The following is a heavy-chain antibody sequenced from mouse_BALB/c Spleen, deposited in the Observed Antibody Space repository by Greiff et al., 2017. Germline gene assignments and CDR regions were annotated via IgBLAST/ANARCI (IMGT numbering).Heavy chain of an antibody. J-gene: IGHJ2*01. D-gene: IGHD1-2*01. Sequence: EVNLVESGGGLVQPGGSRKLSCAASGFTFSSFGMHWVRQAPEKGLEWVAYISSGSSTIYYADTVKGRFTIPRDNTKNTLFLQMTSLRSEDTAMYCCERRHYYGYFDYWGEGTTLTVAS. CDR1: GFTFSSFG. CDR3: ERRHYYGYFDY. V-gene: IGHV5-17*02. CDR2: ISSGSSTI.